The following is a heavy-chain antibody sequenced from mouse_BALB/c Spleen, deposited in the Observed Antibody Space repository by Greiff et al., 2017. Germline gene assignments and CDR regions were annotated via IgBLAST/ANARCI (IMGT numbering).Heavy chain of an antibody. Sequence: EVKLVESGGGLVKPGGSLKLSCAASGFTFSSYAMSWVRQTPEKRLEWVASISSGGSTYYPDSVKGRFTISRDNARNILYLQMSSLRSEDTAMYYCARGSGYYDYVVYYAIDYWGQGTSVTVSS. CDR3: ARGSGYYDYVVYYAIDY. J-gene: IGHJ4*01. D-gene: IGHD2-4*01. V-gene: IGHV5-6-5*01. CDR2: ISSGGST. CDR1: GFTFSSYA.